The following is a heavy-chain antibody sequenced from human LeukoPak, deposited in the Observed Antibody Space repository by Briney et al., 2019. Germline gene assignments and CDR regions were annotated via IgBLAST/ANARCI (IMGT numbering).Heavy chain of an antibody. CDR3: AIPDSSSFYDILTGYQRY. D-gene: IGHD3-9*01. CDR2: IYPGDSDT. J-gene: IGHJ4*02. CDR1: GYSFTSYW. Sequence: GESLKISCKGSGYSFTSYWIGWGRQMPGKGLEWMGIIYPGDSDTRYSPSFQGQVTISADKSVSTAYLQWSSLKASDTAMYYCAIPDSSSFYDILTGYQRYWGQGTLVTVSS. V-gene: IGHV5-51*01.